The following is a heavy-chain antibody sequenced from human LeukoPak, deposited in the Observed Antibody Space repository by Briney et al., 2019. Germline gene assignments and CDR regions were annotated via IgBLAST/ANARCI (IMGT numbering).Heavy chain of an antibody. CDR1: GYSFTSYW. Sequence: GESLKISCKGSGYSFTSYWICWVRQMPGRGLEWMGIIYPGDSDTRYSPSFQGQVTISADKSISTAYLQWSSLKASDTAMYYCARVGVSPITGTTETTNWFDPWGQGTLVTVSS. CDR3: ARVGVSPITGTTETTNWFDP. D-gene: IGHD1-7*01. CDR2: IYPGDSDT. V-gene: IGHV5-51*01. J-gene: IGHJ5*02.